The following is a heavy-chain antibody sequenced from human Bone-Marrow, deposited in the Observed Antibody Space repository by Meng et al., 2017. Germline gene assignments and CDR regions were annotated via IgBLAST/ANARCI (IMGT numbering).Heavy chain of an antibody. D-gene: IGHD6-19*01. CDR1: GYPFTAYY. CDR3: ASGIAVAGTD. CDR2: IIPNSGDT. Sequence: ASVKVSCKPSGYPFTAYYIHWVRQAPGQGLEWMGHIIPNSGDTLYAPKFQGRVSMTADTSIGTAYVELSGLRSEDTAVYYCASGIAVAGTDWGQGTLVTVSS. V-gene: IGHV1-2*06. J-gene: IGHJ4*02.